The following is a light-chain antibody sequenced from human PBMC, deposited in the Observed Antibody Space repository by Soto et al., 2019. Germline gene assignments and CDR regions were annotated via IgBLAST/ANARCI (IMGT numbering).Light chain of an antibody. Sequence: EILITQSPATLSVVPGERATLSCRASQSVSSSYLAWYQQKPGVAPRILIYDASSRDTGIPDRFSGSGSGTDFTLTISRLEPEDFEVYYCQQYGSSPVTFGQGTRLEIK. CDR2: DAS. J-gene: IGKJ5*01. V-gene: IGKV3D-20*01. CDR3: QQYGSSPVT. CDR1: QSVSSSY.